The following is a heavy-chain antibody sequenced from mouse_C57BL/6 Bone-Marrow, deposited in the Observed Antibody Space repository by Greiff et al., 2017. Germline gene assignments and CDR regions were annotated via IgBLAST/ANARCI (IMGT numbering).Heavy chain of an antibody. CDR2: ISNGGGST. CDR1: GFTFSDYY. V-gene: IGHV5-12*01. CDR3: ARLLKQAWFAY. J-gene: IGHJ3*01. Sequence: EVQLVESGGGLVQPGGSLKLSCAASGFTFSDYYMYWVRQTPEKRLEWVAYISNGGGSTYYPDTVKGRFTISRDNAKNTLYLQMSRLKSEDTAMYYCARLLKQAWFAYWGQGTLVTVSA. D-gene: IGHD1-3*01.